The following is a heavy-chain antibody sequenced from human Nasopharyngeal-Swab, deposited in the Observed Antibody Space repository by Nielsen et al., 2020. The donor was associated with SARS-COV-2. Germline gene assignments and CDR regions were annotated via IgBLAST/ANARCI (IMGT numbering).Heavy chain of an antibody. J-gene: IGHJ4*02. CDR3: ARDNYYDSSGQLFDY. CDR1: GYTFTSYG. Sequence: ASVKVSCKASGYTFTSYGISWVRQAPGQGLEWVGWISAYNGNTNYAQKLQGRVTMTTDTSTSTAYMELRSLRSDDTAVYYCARDNYYDSSGQLFDYWGQGTLVTVSS. D-gene: IGHD3-22*01. CDR2: ISAYNGNT. V-gene: IGHV1-18*01.